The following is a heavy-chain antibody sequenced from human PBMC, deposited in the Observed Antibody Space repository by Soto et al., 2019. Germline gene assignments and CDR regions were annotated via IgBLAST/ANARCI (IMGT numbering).Heavy chain of an antibody. CDR3: VIEDMSGTYYFDA. CDR2: KYYSGIS. J-gene: IGHJ4*02. V-gene: IGHV4-61*01. CDR1: RGSVSSQTHF. D-gene: IGHD1-26*01. Sequence: QVQLQESGPGLLKPSETLSLTCTVTRGSVSSQTHFWTWIRQPPGTGLEWIGYKYYSGISNYNPSLQSRVTISVDTSKNQFSLRLTSVTAADTAVYFCVIEDMSGTYYFDAWGQGALVTVSS.